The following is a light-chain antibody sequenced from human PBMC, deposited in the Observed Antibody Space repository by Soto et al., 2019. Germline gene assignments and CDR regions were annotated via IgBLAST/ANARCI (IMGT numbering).Light chain of an antibody. CDR2: GAS. V-gene: IGKV3-15*01. CDR1: QSVTSN. Sequence: EIVLTQSPVTLSLSPGERATLSCRASQSVTSNYLAWYQQKPGQAPRLLIFGASIRATGIPARFSGSGSGTEFTLTISSLQSEDFAVYYCQQYNNWLTWTFGQGTKVDIK. CDR3: QQYNNWLTWT. J-gene: IGKJ1*01.